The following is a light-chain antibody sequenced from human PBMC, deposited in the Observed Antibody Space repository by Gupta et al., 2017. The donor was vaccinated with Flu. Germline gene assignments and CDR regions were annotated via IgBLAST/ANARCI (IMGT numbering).Light chain of an antibody. Sequence: QSVLTPPPSVSAAPGQKVTISCSGSSSNIGNNYVSWYQQPPGTAPKLLIYENNKLPSGIPDRFSGSKSGTSATLGITGLQTGDEADYYCGTWDSSLSAVFGGGTKLTVL. V-gene: IGLV1-51*02. CDR2: ENN. CDR1: SSNIGNNY. CDR3: GTWDSSLSAV. J-gene: IGLJ2*01.